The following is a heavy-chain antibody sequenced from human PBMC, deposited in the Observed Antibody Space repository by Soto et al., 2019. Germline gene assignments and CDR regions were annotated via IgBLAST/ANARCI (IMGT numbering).Heavy chain of an antibody. D-gene: IGHD2-2*01. Sequence: EVQLVESGGGLVQPGGSLRLSCAASGFTFSSYWMSWVRQAPGKGLEWVANIKQDGSEKYYVDSVKGRFTISRDNAKNSLYLQMNSLRAEDTAVYYCARVAGRYCSSTSCIDYWGQGTLVTVSS. CDR2: IKQDGSEK. J-gene: IGHJ4*02. CDR1: GFTFSSYW. CDR3: ARVAGRYCSSTSCIDY. V-gene: IGHV3-7*03.